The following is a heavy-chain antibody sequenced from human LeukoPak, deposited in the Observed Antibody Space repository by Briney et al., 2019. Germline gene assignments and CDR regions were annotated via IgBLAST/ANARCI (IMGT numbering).Heavy chain of an antibody. J-gene: IGHJ4*02. CDR1: GFTFSSYW. D-gene: IGHD2-21*01. Sequence: GGSLRLSCAASGFTFSSYWMSWVRQAPGKGLEWVSSISSSSSYIYYADSVKGRFTISRDNAKNSLYLQMNSLRAEDTAVYYCARDGGPVVIQYYFDYWGQGTLVTVSS. V-gene: IGHV3-21*01. CDR2: ISSSSSYI. CDR3: ARDGGPVVIQYYFDY.